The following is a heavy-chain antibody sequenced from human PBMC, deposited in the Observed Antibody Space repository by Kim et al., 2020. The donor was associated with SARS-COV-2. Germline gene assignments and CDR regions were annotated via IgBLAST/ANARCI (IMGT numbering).Heavy chain of an antibody. V-gene: IGHV3-30*03. CDR3: ARGAVYSGYVAY. J-gene: IGHJ4*02. CDR2: K. D-gene: IGHD5-12*01. Sequence: KNSTGAVKGRFTISRDNSKNTLCLQMNSVRAEDTAVFYCARGAVYSGYVAYWGQGTLVTVSS.